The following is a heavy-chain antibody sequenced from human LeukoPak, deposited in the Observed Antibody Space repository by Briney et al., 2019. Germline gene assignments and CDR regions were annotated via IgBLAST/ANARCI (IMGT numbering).Heavy chain of an antibody. J-gene: IGHJ4*02. Sequence: SVKVSCKASGGTFSSYAISWVRQAPGQGLEWMGGIIPIFGTANYAQKFQGRVTITTDESTSTAYMELSSLRSEDTAVYYCATSRYGSGSRFDYWGQGTLVTVSS. CDR2: IIPIFGTA. CDR1: GGTFSSYA. V-gene: IGHV1-69*05. CDR3: ATSRYGSGSRFDY. D-gene: IGHD3-10*01.